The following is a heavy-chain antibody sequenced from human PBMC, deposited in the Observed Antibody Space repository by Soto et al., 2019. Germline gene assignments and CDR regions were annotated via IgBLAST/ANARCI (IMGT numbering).Heavy chain of an antibody. CDR2: ISNSGGNT. J-gene: IGHJ6*02. Sequence: GGSLRLSCAASGYPFSSYSMTWVRQAPGKGLEWVSAISNSGGNTFHADSVKGRFTISRDNSKNTLYLQMNSLRAEDTAVYYCAKDQRGVSAAARMDVWGQGTTVTVSS. V-gene: IGHV3-23*01. D-gene: IGHD6-13*01. CDR3: AKDQRGVSAAARMDV. CDR1: GYPFSSYS.